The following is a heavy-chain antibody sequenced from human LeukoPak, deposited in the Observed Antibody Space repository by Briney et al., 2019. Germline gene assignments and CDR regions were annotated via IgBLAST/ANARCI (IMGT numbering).Heavy chain of an antibody. V-gene: IGHV4-39*07. D-gene: IGHD6-19*01. Sequence: SETLSLTCTVSGGSISSSSYYWSWIRQPPGKGLEWIGEINHSGSTNYNPSLKSRVTISVDTSKNQFSLKLSSVTAADTAVYYCARGPIPAVAGTYYWGQGTLVTVSS. CDR2: INHSGST. CDR1: GGSISSSSYY. CDR3: ARGPIPAVAGTYY. J-gene: IGHJ4*02.